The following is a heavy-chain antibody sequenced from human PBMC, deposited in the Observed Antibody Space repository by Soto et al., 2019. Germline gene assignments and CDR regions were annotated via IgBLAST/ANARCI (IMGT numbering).Heavy chain of an antibody. J-gene: IGHJ4*02. Sequence: GGSLRLSCAASGFTFSNYNMNWVRQAPGKGLEWVSSISGSSDYIYYADSVRGRFTISRDNAKNSLYLQTNSLRAEDSAIYYCARQTITSDYWGQGTLVTVSS. CDR1: GFTFSNYN. CDR3: ARQTITSDY. V-gene: IGHV3-21*01. D-gene: IGHD3-9*01. CDR2: ISGSSDYI.